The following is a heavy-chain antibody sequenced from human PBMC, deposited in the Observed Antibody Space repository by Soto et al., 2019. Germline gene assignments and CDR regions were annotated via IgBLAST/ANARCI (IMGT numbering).Heavy chain of an antibody. J-gene: IGHJ4*02. CDR1: GGSISSSSYY. D-gene: IGHD7-27*01. V-gene: IGHV4-39*01. CDR3: ASELGPYYFDY. Sequence: QLQLQESGPGLVKPSETLSLTCTVSGGSISSSSYYWGWIRQPPGKGLEWIGSIYYSGSTYYNPSLKSRVTISVDTSKNQFSLKLSSVTAADTAVYYCASELGPYYFDYWGQGTLVTVSS. CDR2: IYYSGST.